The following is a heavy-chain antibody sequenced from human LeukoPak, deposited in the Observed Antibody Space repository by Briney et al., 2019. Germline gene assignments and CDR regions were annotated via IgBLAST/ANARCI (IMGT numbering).Heavy chain of an antibody. V-gene: IGHV4-34*01. CDR2: INHSGST. CDR3: ARDVWSGSNDAFEI. CDR1: GGSFSGYH. Sequence: PSETLSLTCAVYGGSFSGYHWSWIRQPPGKGLEWIGEINHSGSTNYNPSLKSRVTISVDTSKNQFSLKLSSVTAADTAVYYCARDVWSGSNDAFEIWDQGTMVTVSS. D-gene: IGHD3-3*01. J-gene: IGHJ3*02.